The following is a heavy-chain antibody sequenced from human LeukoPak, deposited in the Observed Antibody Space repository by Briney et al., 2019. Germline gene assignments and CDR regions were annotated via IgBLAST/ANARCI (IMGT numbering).Heavy chain of an antibody. CDR2: ISSSSSYI. CDR3: ARDRHSSSWYYFDY. D-gene: IGHD6-13*01. CDR1: GFTFSSYS. Sequence: PGGSLRLSCAASGFTFSSYSMNWVRQAPGKGLEWVSSISSSSSYIYYADSVKGRFTISRDNAKNSLYLQMNSLRAEDTAVYYCARDRHSSSWYYFDYWGQGTLVTVSS. V-gene: IGHV3-21*01. J-gene: IGHJ4*02.